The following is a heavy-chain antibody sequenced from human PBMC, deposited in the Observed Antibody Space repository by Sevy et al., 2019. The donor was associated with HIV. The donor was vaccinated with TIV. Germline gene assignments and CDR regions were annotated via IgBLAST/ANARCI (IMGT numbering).Heavy chain of an antibody. Sequence: ASVKVSCRASGGTFSSYVISWVRQAPGQGLEWMGRIIPIVGRVNYAQKFQDRVTMTADKSTSTVYMELWSLRPDDTAVYFCTRSDQSIAVAGPVMHSDGMDIWGQGTTVTVSS. CDR2: IIPIVGRV. CDR1: GGTFSSYV. V-gene: IGHV1-69*04. J-gene: IGHJ6*02. D-gene: IGHD6-19*01. CDR3: TRSDQSIAVAGPVMHSDGMDI.